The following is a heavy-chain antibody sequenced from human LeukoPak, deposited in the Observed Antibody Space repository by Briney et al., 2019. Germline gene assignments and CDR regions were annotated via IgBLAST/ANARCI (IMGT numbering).Heavy chain of an antibody. CDR1: ACTFSSYA. CDR3: ARVRYYGSGSDYYFDY. CDR2: ISPICGTA. V-gene: IGHV1-69*13. Sequence: SVKLSCKGSACTFSSYANSWVRLAHGPGLEWMGGISPICGTANYAQKFQGRVTITADESTSTAYMELSSLRSEDTAVYYCARVRYYGSGSDYYFDYWGQGTLVTVSS. D-gene: IGHD3-10*01. J-gene: IGHJ4*02.